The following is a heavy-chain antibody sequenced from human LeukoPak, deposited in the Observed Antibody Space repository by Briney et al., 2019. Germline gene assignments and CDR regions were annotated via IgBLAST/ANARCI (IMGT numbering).Heavy chain of an antibody. CDR3: ARGSTIAAPNY. CDR1: GFTVGSNY. Sequence: PGGSLRLSCAASGFTVGSNYMSWVRQAPGKGLEWVSVIYSDDITYYADSVQGRFTISRDSSKNTLYLYMNSLRAEDTAVYYCARGSTIAAPNYWGQGTLVTVSS. D-gene: IGHD6-6*01. J-gene: IGHJ4*02. V-gene: IGHV3-66*01. CDR2: IYSDDIT.